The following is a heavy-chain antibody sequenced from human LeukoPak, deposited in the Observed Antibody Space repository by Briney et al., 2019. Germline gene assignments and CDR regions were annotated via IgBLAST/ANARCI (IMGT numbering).Heavy chain of an antibody. J-gene: IGHJ6*02. CDR1: GYTFTDYY. Sequence: ASVKVSCKASGYTFTDYYMHWARQAPGQGLEWMGWINPNSDGTNYAQKFQGRVTMTRDTSISTAYMELSRLRSDDTAVYYCASAAGTDYYGMDVWGQGTTVTVSS. D-gene: IGHD6-13*01. CDR3: ASAAGTDYYGMDV. CDR2: INPNSDGT. V-gene: IGHV1-2*02.